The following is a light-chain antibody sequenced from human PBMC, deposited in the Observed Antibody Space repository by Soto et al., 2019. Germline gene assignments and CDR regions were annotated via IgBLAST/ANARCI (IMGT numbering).Light chain of an antibody. CDR2: DAS. CDR3: KQYNSWT. Sequence: DIQMTQSPSTLSASVGDRVTITCRASQSISTWLAWYQQKPGKAPKLLIYDASSLESGVPSRFSGSGSGTEFTLTISSLQPDDFATYYCKQYNSWTFGQGTKVKIK. J-gene: IGKJ1*01. V-gene: IGKV1-5*01. CDR1: QSISTW.